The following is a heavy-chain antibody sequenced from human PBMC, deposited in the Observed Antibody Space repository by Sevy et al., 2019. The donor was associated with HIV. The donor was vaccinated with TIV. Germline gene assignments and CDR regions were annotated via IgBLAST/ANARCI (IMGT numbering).Heavy chain of an antibody. CDR2: ISYDGSNK. V-gene: IGHV3-30*18. J-gene: IGHJ4*02. Sequence: GGFLRLCCAASGFTFSSYGMHWVRQAPGKGLECVAVISYDGSNKYYADSVKGRFTISRDNSKNTLYLQMNSLRAEDTAVYYCAKKGGTIFGVVINYFDYWGQGTLVTVSS. CDR3: AKKGGTIFGVVINYFDY. CDR1: GFTFSSYG. D-gene: IGHD3-3*01.